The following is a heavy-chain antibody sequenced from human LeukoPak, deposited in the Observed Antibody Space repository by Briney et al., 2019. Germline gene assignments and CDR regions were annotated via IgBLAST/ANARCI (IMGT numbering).Heavy chain of an antibody. V-gene: IGHV4-38-2*01. Sequence: PSETLSLTCAVSGYSISSGYYWGWIRQPPGRGLERIGSIYHGGSTYYNPSLKSRVTISVDTSKNQFSLKLRSVTAADTAVYYCAEVERRNYWGQGTLVTVSS. CDR2: IYHGGST. CDR3: AEVERRNY. D-gene: IGHD1-1*01. J-gene: IGHJ4*02. CDR1: GYSISSGYY.